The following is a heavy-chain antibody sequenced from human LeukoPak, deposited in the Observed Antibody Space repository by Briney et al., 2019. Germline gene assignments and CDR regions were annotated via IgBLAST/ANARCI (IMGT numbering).Heavy chain of an antibody. CDR2: THYTGST. D-gene: IGHD5-18*01. CDR3: ARDGDTAMILFAFDM. V-gene: IGHV4-59*01. Sequence: SETLSLTCTVSGISITTYYWSWIRQPPGKGLEWIGYTHYTGSTSVNPSLKSRVTISVDTSKNQFSLKVSSVTAADTAVYYCARDGDTAMILFAFDMWGQGTMVTVSS. CDR1: GISITTYY. J-gene: IGHJ3*02.